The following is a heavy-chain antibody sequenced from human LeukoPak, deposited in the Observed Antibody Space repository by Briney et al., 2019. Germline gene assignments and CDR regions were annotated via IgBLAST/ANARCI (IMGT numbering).Heavy chain of an antibody. CDR3: VRGSSGTVVRGVAWAWFDP. CDR1: GFTFSNYW. D-gene: IGHD3-10*01. Sequence: PGGSLRLSCVASGFTFSNYWMTWVRQAPGKGLEWVANIKQDGSEKYIVDSVRGRFTMSRGNAKDSLYLQMNSLRAEDTAVYYCVRGSSGTVVRGVAWAWFDPWGQGALVTVSS. CDR2: IKQDGSEK. J-gene: IGHJ5*02. V-gene: IGHV3-7*05.